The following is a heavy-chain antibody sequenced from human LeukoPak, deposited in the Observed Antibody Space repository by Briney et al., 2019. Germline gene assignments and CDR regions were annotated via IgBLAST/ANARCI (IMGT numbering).Heavy chain of an antibody. CDR1: GFSFSGSW. Sequence: GGSLRLSCTASGFSFSGSWMSWVRQLPGEGLEWLADMNPDGSAIVYVDSVKGRFTVSRNNAKNSLYLQMDGQRAEDTAVYYCARDPLNGALDIWGQGTLVTVSS. V-gene: IGHV3-7*01. CDR3: ARDPLNGALDI. J-gene: IGHJ3*02. CDR2: MNPDGSAI.